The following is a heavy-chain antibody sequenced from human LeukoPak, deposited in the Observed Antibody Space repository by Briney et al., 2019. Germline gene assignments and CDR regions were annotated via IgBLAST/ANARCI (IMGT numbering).Heavy chain of an antibody. V-gene: IGHV3-74*01. Sequence: GGSLRLSCAASGFTFSSYWMHWVRQAPGKGLVWVSRINSDGSSTSYADSVKGRFTISRDNAKNTLYLRMNSLRAEDTAVYYCARGPTTTGRGDDYYYDSSGYYPYWGQGTLVTVSS. J-gene: IGHJ4*02. CDR3: ARGPTTTGRGDDYYYDSSGYYPY. CDR1: GFTFSSYW. D-gene: IGHD3-22*01. CDR2: INSDGSST.